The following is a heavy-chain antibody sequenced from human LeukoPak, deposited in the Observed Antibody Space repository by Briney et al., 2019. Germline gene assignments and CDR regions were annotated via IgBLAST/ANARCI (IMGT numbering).Heavy chain of an antibody. J-gene: IGHJ4*02. CDR3: ARDGYYDSSNDFDY. CDR1: GFTFSSYS. D-gene: IGHD3-22*01. CDR2: ISSSRSYI. V-gene: IGHV3-21*01. Sequence: GGSLRLSCAASGFTFSSYSMNWVRQAPGKGLEWVSSISSSRSYIYYADSVKGRFTISRDNAKDSLYLQMNSLRAEDTAVYYCARDGYYDSSNDFDYWGQGTLVTVSS.